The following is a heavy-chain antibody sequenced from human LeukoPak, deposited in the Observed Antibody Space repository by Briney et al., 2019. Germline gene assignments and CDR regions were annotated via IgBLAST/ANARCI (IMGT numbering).Heavy chain of an antibody. D-gene: IGHD6-13*01. CDR3: ARRYSDSWYVLDY. CDR1: GYSFTSYW. J-gene: IGHJ4*02. CDR2: IYPGDSAT. Sequence: GESLKISCEGSGYSFTSYWIGWVRQMPGKGLEWMGIIYPGDSATRNSPSFQGQVTISADKSISTAYLQWSSLKASDTAMYYCARRYSDSWYVLDYWGQGALVIVSS. V-gene: IGHV5-51*01.